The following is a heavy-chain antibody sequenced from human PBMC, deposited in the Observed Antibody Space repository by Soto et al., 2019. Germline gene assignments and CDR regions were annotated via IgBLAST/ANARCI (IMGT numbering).Heavy chain of an antibody. CDR2: IYYSGGT. J-gene: IGHJ4*02. CDR3: ARGYGGKLDY. CDR1: GGSISSYY. D-gene: IGHD1-26*01. Sequence: QVQLQESGPGLVKPSETLSLTCTVSGGSISSYYWSWIRQPPGQGLEWMGYIYYSGGTNYNPSLKSRFTMSVDSSKNHFSLKLSSVTAADTAVYYCARGYGGKLDYWGQGTLFTVSS. V-gene: IGHV4-59*08.